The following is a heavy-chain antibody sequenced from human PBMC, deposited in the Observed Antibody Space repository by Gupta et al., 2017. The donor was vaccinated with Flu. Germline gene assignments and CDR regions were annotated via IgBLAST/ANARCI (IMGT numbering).Heavy chain of an antibody. J-gene: IGHJ6*02. V-gene: IGHV4-34*01. CDR3: ARGLRLHHYYDSSGSKRGGMDV. Sequence: IRQPPGKGLEWIGEINHSGSTNYNPSLKSRVTISVDTSKNQFSLKLSSVTAADTAVYYCARGLRLHHYYDSSGSKRGGMDVWGQGTTVTVSS. D-gene: IGHD3-22*01. CDR2: INHSGST.